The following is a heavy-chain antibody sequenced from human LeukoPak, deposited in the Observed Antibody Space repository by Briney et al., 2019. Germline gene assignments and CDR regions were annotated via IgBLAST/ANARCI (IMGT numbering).Heavy chain of an antibody. CDR3: ARDRFGVPAAIPLDY. J-gene: IGHJ4*02. CDR1: GFTFDDYG. V-gene: IGHV3-20*04. D-gene: IGHD2-2*01. CDR2: INWNGGST. Sequence: PGGSLRLSCAASGFTFDDYGMSWVRQAPGKGLEWVSGINWNGGSTGYADSVKGRFTISRDHAKNSLYLQMNSLRAEDAALYYCARDRFGVPAAIPLDYWGQGTLVTVSS.